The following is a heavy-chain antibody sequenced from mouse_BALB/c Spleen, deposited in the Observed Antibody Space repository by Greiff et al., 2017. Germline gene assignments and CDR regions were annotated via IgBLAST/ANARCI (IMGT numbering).Heavy chain of an antibody. CDR2: INPSTGYT. CDR3: ARSSYGYNYFDY. Sequence: VKLMESGAELAKPGASVKMSCKASGYTFTSYWMHWVKQRPGQGLEWIGYINPSTGYTEYNQKFKDKATLTADKSSSTAYMQLSSLTSEDSAVYYCARSSYGYNYFDYWGQGTTLTVSS. V-gene: IGHV1-7*01. J-gene: IGHJ2*01. CDR1: GYTFTSYW. D-gene: IGHD2-9*01.